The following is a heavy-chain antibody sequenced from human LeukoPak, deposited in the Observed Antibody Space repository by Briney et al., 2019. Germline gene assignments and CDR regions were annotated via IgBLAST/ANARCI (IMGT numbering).Heavy chain of an antibody. D-gene: IGHD6-13*01. Sequence: SETLSLTYTVSGGSISSHYWSWIRQPPGKGLEWIGYIYYSGSTNYNPSLKSRVAISVDTSKNQFSLKLSSVTAADTAVYYCARLQASSSWYYFALGDAFDIWGQGTMVTASS. CDR2: IYYSGST. CDR3: ARLQASSSWYYFALGDAFDI. J-gene: IGHJ3*02. V-gene: IGHV4-59*11. CDR1: GGSISSHY.